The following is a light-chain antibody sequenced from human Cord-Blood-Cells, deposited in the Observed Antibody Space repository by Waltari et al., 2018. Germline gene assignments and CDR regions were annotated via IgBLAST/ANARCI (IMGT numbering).Light chain of an antibody. CDR2: AAS. V-gene: IGKV1-39*01. Sequence: DFQMTQSPSSPSASLGARVTITCGASQSISSYLNWYQQKPGKAPKLLIYAASSLQSGVPSRFSGSGSGTDFTLTISSLQPEDFATYYCQQSYSTPFTFGPGTKVDIK. CDR3: QQSYSTPFT. CDR1: QSISSY. J-gene: IGKJ3*01.